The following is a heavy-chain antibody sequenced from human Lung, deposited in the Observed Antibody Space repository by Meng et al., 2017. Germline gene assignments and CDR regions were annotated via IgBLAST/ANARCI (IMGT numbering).Heavy chain of an antibody. CDR2: INPSGGST. CDR3: AREMPMTCYFDQ. D-gene: IGHD3-22*01. J-gene: IGHJ4*03. Sequence: QVQLVQSGAEVKKPGASVKVSCKASGYTFTSYFMHWVRQAPGQGLEWMGIINPSGGSTSYAQKFQGRVTVTGDTSTSTLYMELSSLTSDDTAVYYCAREMPMTCYFDQWGQGTLVTVSS. V-gene: IGHV1-46*01. CDR1: GYTFTSYF.